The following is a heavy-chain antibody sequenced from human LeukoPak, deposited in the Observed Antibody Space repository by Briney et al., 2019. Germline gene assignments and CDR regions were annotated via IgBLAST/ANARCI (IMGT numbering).Heavy chain of an antibody. D-gene: IGHD3-22*01. CDR2: INPNSGGT. CDR1: GYTFTGYY. Sequence: ASVKVSCKASGYTFTGYYMHWVRQAPGQGLEWMGRINPNSGGTNYAQKFQGRVTMTRDTSISTAYMELSRLRSDDTAAYYCAPLANYYDSSGYSMPFDYWGQGTLVTVSS. V-gene: IGHV1-2*06. J-gene: IGHJ4*02. CDR3: APLANYYDSSGYSMPFDY.